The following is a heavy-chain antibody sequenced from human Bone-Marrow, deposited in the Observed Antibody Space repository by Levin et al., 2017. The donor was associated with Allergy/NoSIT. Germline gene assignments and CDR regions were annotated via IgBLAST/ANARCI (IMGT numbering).Heavy chain of an antibody. J-gene: IGHJ4*02. V-gene: IGHV2-5*02. CDR2: IYWDDDK. CDR3: AHAQGRVETTVTNDGGYYFDY. Sequence: SGPTLVKPTQTLTLTCTFSGFSLSTSGVGVGWIRQPPGKALEWLALIYWDDDKRYSPSLKSRLTITKDTSKNQVVLTMTNMDPVDTATYYCAHAQGRVETTVTNDGGYYFDYWGQGTLVTVSS. CDR1: GFSLSTSGVG. D-gene: IGHD4-11*01.